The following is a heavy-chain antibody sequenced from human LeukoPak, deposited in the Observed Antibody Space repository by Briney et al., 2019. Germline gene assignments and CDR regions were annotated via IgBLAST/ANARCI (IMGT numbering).Heavy chain of an antibody. CDR3: ARGLDYDILSVPYGMDV. D-gene: IGHD3-9*01. CDR1: GFTFSSYS. CDR2: ISSSSSYI. J-gene: IGHJ6*02. V-gene: IGHV3-21*01. Sequence: GGSLRLSCAASGFTFSSYSMNWVRQAPGKGLEWVSSISSSSSYIYYADSVKGRFTISRDNAKNSLYLQMNSLRAEDTAVYYCARGLDYDILSVPYGMDVWGQGTTVT.